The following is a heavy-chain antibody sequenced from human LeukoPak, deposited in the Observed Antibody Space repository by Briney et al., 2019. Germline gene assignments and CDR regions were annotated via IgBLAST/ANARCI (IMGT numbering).Heavy chain of an antibody. V-gene: IGHV1-2*02. D-gene: IGHD3-10*01. CDR1: GYTFTPYF. Sequence: ASVKVSCKASGYTFTPYFIHWVRQAPGQGLEWMGWINPNSGGTNYAQKFQGRVTMTRDTSISTAYMELSRLRSDDTAVYYCAREFGQGGGYWGQGTLVTVSS. CDR2: INPNSGGT. CDR3: AREFGQGGGY. J-gene: IGHJ4*02.